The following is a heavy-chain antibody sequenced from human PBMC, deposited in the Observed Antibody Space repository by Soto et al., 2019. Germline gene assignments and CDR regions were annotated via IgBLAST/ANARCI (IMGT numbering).Heavy chain of an antibody. CDR3: ARIGLLWFGELSDFDY. CDR2: IKQDGSEK. D-gene: IGHD3-10*01. Sequence: GGSLRLSCAASGVTFCSYWMSWVRQAPGKGLEWVANIKQDGSEKYYVDSVKGRFTISRDNAKNSLYLQMNSLRAEDTAVYYCARIGLLWFGELSDFDYWGQGTLVTVSS. J-gene: IGHJ4*02. CDR1: GVTFCSYW. V-gene: IGHV3-7*04.